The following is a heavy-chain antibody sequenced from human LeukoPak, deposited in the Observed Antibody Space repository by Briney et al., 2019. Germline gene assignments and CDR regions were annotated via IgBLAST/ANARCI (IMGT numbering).Heavy chain of an antibody. CDR1: GGSISSGGYY. J-gene: IGHJ4*02. CDR2: IYYSGST. CDR3: ARVPLRQLVRTRYYFDY. D-gene: IGHD6-6*01. Sequence: SETLSLTCTVSGGSISSGGYYWSWIRQHPGKGLEWIGYIYYSGSTYYNPSLKSRVTISVDTSKNQFSLKLSSVTAADTAVYYCARVPLRQLVRTRYYFDYWGQGTLVTVSS. V-gene: IGHV4-31*03.